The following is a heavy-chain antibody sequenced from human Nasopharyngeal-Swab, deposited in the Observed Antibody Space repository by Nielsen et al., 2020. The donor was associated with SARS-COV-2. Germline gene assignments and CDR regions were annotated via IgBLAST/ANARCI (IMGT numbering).Heavy chain of an antibody. CDR2: MNPDGDKI. CDR1: GFSFSTSW. V-gene: IGHV3-7*03. D-gene: IGHD4-11*01. CDR3: ARDKAYSTYDY. Sequence: GESLKISCAASGFSFSTSWMNWARQAPGKGLEWVANMNPDGDKIYYADSVKGRFTMSRDNAENSLYLQMNSLRAEDTAVYYCARDKAYSTYDYWGQGTLVTV. J-gene: IGHJ4*02.